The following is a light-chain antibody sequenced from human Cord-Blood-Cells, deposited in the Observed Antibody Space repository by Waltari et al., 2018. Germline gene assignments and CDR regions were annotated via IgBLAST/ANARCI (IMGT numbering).Light chain of an antibody. CDR1: QGISSH. CDR2: AAS. CDR3: QQLNSYPPT. Sequence: DIQLTQSPSFLSASVGDRVTITCRASQGISSHLAWYQQKPGKAHKLLIYAASTLQSGVPSRFSGSGSGTEFTLTISSLQPEDFATYYCQQLNSYPPTFGPGTKVDIK. V-gene: IGKV1-9*01. J-gene: IGKJ3*01.